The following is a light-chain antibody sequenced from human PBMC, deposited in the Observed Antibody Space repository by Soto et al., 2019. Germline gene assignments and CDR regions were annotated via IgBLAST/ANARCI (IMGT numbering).Light chain of an antibody. Sequence: DVVMTQSPLSLPVTLVQPAPISCRSSQSLVYSDGNTYLSWFQQRPGQSPRRLIYKVSNRDSGVPDRFSGSGAGTDFTLKISRVEAEDVGVYYCMQGSHWPPITFGQGTRLEIK. J-gene: IGKJ5*01. V-gene: IGKV2-30*01. CDR1: QSLVYSDGNTY. CDR3: MQGSHWPPIT. CDR2: KVS.